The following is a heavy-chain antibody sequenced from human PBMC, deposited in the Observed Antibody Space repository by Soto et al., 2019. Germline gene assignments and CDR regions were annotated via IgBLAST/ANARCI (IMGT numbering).Heavy chain of an antibody. D-gene: IGHD3-3*01. CDR2: INAGPGNT. Sequence: QVHLVQSGAEVRKPGASVMISCTASGYTLNHDPMHWVRQAPGQGLEWMGWINAGPGNTKYSQKFQGRVTITRDTLTNTAYMELNSLISEDTAVYYCARDVTIYSVVVISGFDYWGQGTLFTVSS. CDR1: GYTLNHDP. V-gene: IGHV1-3*01. J-gene: IGHJ4*02. CDR3: ARDVTIYSVVVISGFDY.